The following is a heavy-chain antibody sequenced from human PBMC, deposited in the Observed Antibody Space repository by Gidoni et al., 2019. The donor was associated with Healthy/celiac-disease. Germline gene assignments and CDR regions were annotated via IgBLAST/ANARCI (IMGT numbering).Heavy chain of an antibody. CDR1: GGSISSGDYY. V-gene: IGHV4-30-4*01. CDR3: ASYVMITFGGVMGWFDP. J-gene: IGHJ5*02. D-gene: IGHD3-16*01. Sequence: QVQLQESGPGLVKPSQTLSLTCTVSGGSISSGDYYWSWIRQPLGKGLEWIGYIYYSGSTYYNPSLKSRVTISVDTSKNQFSLKLSSVTAADTAVYYCASYVMITFGGVMGWFDPWGQGTLVTVSS. CDR2: IYYSGST.